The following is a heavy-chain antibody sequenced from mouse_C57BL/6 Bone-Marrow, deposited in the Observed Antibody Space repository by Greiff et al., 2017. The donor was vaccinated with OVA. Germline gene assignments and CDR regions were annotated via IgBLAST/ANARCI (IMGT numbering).Heavy chain of an antibody. J-gene: IGHJ3*01. CDR3: ARWDSNYAWFAY. V-gene: IGHV1-64*01. Sequence: QVQLQQPGAELVKPGASVKLSCKASGYTFTSYWMHWVKQRPGQGLEWIGMIHPNSGSTNYNEKFKSKATLTVDKSSSTAYMQISSLTSEDSAVYYCARWDSNYAWFAYWGQGTLVTVSA. D-gene: IGHD2-5*01. CDR1: GYTFTSYW. CDR2: IHPNSGST.